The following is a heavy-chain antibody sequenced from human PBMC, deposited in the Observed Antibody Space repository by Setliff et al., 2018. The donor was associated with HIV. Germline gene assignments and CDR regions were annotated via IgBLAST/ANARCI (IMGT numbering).Heavy chain of an antibody. J-gene: IGHJ4*02. Sequence: WASVKVSCKAAGGTFRNYAINWARQAPGQGLEWMGAIIPSLGAIYSAQKFQGRVTITADEYATTVYMELSSLKSEDTAVYYCARGRWFGQLESSFDHWGRGTLVTVSS. CDR1: GGTFRNYA. CDR2: IIPSLGAI. CDR3: ARGRWFGQLESSFDH. D-gene: IGHD3-10*01. V-gene: IGHV1-69*13.